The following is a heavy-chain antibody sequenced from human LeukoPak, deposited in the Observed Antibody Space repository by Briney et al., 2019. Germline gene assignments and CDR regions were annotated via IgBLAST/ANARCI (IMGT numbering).Heavy chain of an antibody. Sequence: GGSLRLSCAASGFTFSSHGMHWVRQAPGKGLEWVAVISYDGSNKYYADSVKGRFTISRDNSKNTLYLQMNSLRAEDTAVFYCARAATTGTVDYWGQGTLVTVSS. J-gene: IGHJ4*02. CDR3: ARAATTGTVDY. V-gene: IGHV3-30*03. D-gene: IGHD6-13*01. CDR2: ISYDGSNK. CDR1: GFTFSSHG.